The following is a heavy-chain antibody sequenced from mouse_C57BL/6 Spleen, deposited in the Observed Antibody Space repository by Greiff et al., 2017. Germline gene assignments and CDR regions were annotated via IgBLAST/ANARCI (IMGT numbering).Heavy chain of an antibody. CDR1: GYTFTSYW. D-gene: IGHD2-4*01. CDR2: IYPGSGST. Sequence: QVQLQQPGAELVKPGASVKMSCKASGYTFTSYWITWVKQRPGQGLEWIGDIYPGSGSTNYNEKFKSKATLTVDTSTSTAYMQLSSLTSEDSAVYYCARTYDYDGYVDVGGTGTTVTVSS. CDR3: ARTYDYDGYVDV. J-gene: IGHJ1*03. V-gene: IGHV1-55*01.